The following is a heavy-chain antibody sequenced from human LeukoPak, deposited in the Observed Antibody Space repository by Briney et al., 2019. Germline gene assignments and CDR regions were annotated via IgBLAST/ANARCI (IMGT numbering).Heavy chain of an antibody. CDR1: GYTFTIYD. CDR3: ASPARRKAFDI. V-gene: IGHV1-8*01. CDR2: MNPNSGNT. J-gene: IGHJ3*02. Sequence: ASVTVSFTASGYTFTIYDINWVRQAPGQGPGWMGWMNPNSGNTGYAQKFQGRVTMTRNTSISTAYMELSSLRSEDTAVYYWASPARRKAFDIWGQGTMVTVSS.